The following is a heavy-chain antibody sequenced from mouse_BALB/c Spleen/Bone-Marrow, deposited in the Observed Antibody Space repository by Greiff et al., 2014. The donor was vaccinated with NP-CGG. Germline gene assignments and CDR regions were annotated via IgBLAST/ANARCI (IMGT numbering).Heavy chain of an antibody. J-gene: IGHJ3*01. CDR3: ARDLITTATSFAY. CDR1: GFTFSDYY. CDR2: ISDGGSYT. V-gene: IGHV5-4*02. D-gene: IGHD1-2*01. Sequence: EVQVVESGGGLVKPGGSLKLSCAASGFTFSDYYMYWVRQTPEKRLEWVATISDGGSYTYYPDSVKGRFTISRDNAKNNLYLQMSSLKSEDTAMYYCARDLITTATSFAYWGQGTLVIVSA.